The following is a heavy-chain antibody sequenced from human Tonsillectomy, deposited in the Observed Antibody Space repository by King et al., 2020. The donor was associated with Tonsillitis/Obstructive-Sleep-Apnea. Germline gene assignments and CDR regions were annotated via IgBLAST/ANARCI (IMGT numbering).Heavy chain of an antibody. V-gene: IGHV4-39*01. CDR3: ARHYPERRCYYYYYMAV. J-gene: IGHJ6*03. CDR1: GASISSSSYY. CDR2: IYYSGAT. Sequence: QLQESGPGLVKPSETLSLTCTVSGASISSSSYYWGWIRQPPGKGLEWIGTIYYSGATYYNPSLESRVTISVDTSKNQFSLKVSSVTATDTAVYYCARHYPERRCYYYYYMAVWGKGTTVTVSS. D-gene: IGHD1-1*01.